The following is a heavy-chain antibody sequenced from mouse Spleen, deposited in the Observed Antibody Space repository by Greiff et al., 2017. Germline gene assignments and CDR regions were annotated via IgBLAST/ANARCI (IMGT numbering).Heavy chain of an antibody. V-gene: IGHV1-22*01. D-gene: IGHD1-1*01. J-gene: IGHJ2*01. CDR2: INPNNGGT. CDR3: ARLLYYGSSFDY. CDR1: GYTFTDYN. Sequence: EVQLQQSGPELVKPGASVKMSCKASGYTFTDYNMHWVKQSHGKSLEWIGYINPNNGGTSYNQKFKGKATLTVNKSSSTAYMELRSLTSEDSAVYYCARLLYYGSSFDYWGQGTTLTVSS.